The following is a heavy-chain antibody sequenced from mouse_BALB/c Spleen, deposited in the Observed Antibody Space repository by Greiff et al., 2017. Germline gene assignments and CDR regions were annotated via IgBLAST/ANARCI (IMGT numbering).Heavy chain of an antibody. J-gene: IGHJ4*01. CDR1: GFDFSRYW. CDR2: INPGSSTI. Sequence: DVKLQESGGGLVQPGGSLNLSCAASGFDFSRYWMSWARQAPGKGQEWIGEINPGSSTINYTPSLKDKFIISRDNAKNTLYLQMSKVRSEDTALYYCARERYDYAMDYWGQGTSVTVSS. CDR3: ARERYDYAMDY. V-gene: IGHV4-2*02. D-gene: IGHD2-14*01.